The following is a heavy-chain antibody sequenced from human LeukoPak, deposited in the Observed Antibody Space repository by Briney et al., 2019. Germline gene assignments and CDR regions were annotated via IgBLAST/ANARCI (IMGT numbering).Heavy chain of an antibody. CDR2: INTNSGGT. CDR1: GYTFTGYY. D-gene: IGHD6-6*01. Sequence: SSVKVSCKASGYTFTGYYMHWVRQAPGQGLEWMGWINTNSGGTNYAQKFQGRVTMTRDTSISTAYMELSRLRSDDTAVYYCARDLTSIAARRIFDYWGQGTLVTVSS. J-gene: IGHJ4*02. V-gene: IGHV1-2*02. CDR3: ARDLTSIAARRIFDY.